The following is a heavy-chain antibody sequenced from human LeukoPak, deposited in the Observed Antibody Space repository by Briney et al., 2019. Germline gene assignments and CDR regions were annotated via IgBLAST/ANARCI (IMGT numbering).Heavy chain of an antibody. CDR3: ARDYGDHEPLDY. V-gene: IGHV3-33*01. D-gene: IGHD4-17*01. CDR2: IWYDGSNK. Sequence: GGSLRLSCAASGFTFSSYGMHWVRQAPGKGLEWVAVIWYDGSNKYYADPVKGRFTISRDNSKNTLYLQMNSLRAEDTAVYYCARDYGDHEPLDYWGQGTLVTVSS. J-gene: IGHJ4*02. CDR1: GFTFSSYG.